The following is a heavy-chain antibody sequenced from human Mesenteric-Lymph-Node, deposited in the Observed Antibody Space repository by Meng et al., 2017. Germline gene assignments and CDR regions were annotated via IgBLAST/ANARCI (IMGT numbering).Heavy chain of an antibody. CDR3: ARDPLQYGTNFDY. Sequence: GESLKISCAASGFSFSSNAMAWVRQAAGKGLEWVSAISAGSAGTYYIDSVKGRFTISRDNSKNTVYLQMNSLRAEDTGVYYCARDPLQYGTNFDYWGQGTLVTVSS. CDR1: GFSFSSNA. J-gene: IGHJ4*02. V-gene: IGHV3-23*01. D-gene: IGHD5-24*01. CDR2: ISAGSAGT.